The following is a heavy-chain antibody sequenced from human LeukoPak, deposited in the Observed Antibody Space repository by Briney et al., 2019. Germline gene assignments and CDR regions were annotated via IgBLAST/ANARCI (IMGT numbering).Heavy chain of an antibody. CDR1: GLTFSHYD. CDR2: ILGSGGST. Sequence: TGGSLRLSCAASGLTFSHYDVGWVRQAPEQGLEWVSTILGSGGSTYYAGSVKGRFTISRDNAKNSLFLQMNSLRAEDTAVYYCAKDLTYCSGGSCYGHWPQGVDYWGQGTLVTVSS. J-gene: IGHJ4*02. V-gene: IGHV3-23*01. CDR3: AKDLTYCSGGSCYGHWPQGVDY. D-gene: IGHD2-15*01.